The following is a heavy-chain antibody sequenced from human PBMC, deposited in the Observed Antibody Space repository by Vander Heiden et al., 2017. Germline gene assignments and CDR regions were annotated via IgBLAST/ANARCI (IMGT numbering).Heavy chain of an antibody. CDR2: IYPGDSDV. Sequence: EVQLVQSGAEVKKPGESLKISCKGSGYSFGSHWIGWVRQMPGKGLEWMGVIYPGDSDVRYSPSFEGQVTIAADKSINTAYLQWNSLKASDTAIYYCARQEIQLSFTMGRGGWFDPWGQGTLVTVSS. D-gene: IGHD3-10*01. CDR1: GYSFGSHW. V-gene: IGHV5-51*01. J-gene: IGHJ5*02. CDR3: ARQEIQLSFTMGRGGWFDP.